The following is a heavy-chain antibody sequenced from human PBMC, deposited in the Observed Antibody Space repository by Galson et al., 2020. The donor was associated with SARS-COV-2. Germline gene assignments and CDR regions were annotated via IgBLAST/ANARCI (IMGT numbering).Heavy chain of an antibody. CDR3: ARHVLRDFWSGYLEYYFDY. J-gene: IGHJ4*02. Sequence: SETLSLTCTVSGGSISSSSYYWGWIRQPPGKGLEWIGSIYYSGSTYYNPSLKSRVTISVDTSKNQFSLKLSSVTAADTAVYYCARHVLRDFWSGYLEYYFDYWGQGTLVTVSS. V-gene: IGHV4-39*01. D-gene: IGHD3-3*01. CDR2: IYYSGST. CDR1: GGSISSSSYY.